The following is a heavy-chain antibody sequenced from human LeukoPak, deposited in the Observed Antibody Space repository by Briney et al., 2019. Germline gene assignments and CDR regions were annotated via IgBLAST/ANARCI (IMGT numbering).Heavy chain of an antibody. D-gene: IGHD6-13*01. V-gene: IGHV4-59*01. CDR1: GGSISSYY. J-gene: IGHJ6*02. CDR2: IYYSGST. Sequence: SETLSLTCTVSGGSISSYYWGWIRQPPGKGLEWIGYIYYSGSTNYNPSLKSRVTIPVDTSKNQFSLKLSSVTAGDTAVYYCARWYSSSWYVWDYYYGRDVWGQGTTVTVSS. CDR3: ARWYSSSWYVWDYYYGRDV.